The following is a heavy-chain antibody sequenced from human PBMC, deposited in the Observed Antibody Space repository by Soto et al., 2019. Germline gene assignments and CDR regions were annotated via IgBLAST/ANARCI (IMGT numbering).Heavy chain of an antibody. CDR3: ARQGIAAAGWDDAFDI. V-gene: IGHV4-39*01. J-gene: IGHJ3*02. CDR1: GGSISSSSYY. D-gene: IGHD6-13*01. CDR2: IYYSGST. Sequence: QLQLQESGPGLVKPSETLSLTCTVSGGSISSSSYYWGWIRQPPGKGLEWIGSIYYSGSTYYNPSLKSRVTISVDTSKNQFSLKLSSVTAADTAVYYCARQGIAAAGWDDAFDIWGQGTMVTVSS.